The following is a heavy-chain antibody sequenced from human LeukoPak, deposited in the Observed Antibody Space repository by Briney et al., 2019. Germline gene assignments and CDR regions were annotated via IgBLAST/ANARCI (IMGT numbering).Heavy chain of an antibody. V-gene: IGHV4-39*07. Sequence: SETLSLTCTVSGGSISSSTYYWGWIRQPPGKGLEWIGSIYYSGSTYYNPSLKSRVTISVDTSKNQFSLKLSSVTAADTAVYYCARVTGYMIEDYFDYWGQGTLVTVSS. CDR1: GGSISSSTYY. D-gene: IGHD3-22*01. CDR2: IYYSGST. CDR3: ARVTGYMIEDYFDY. J-gene: IGHJ4*02.